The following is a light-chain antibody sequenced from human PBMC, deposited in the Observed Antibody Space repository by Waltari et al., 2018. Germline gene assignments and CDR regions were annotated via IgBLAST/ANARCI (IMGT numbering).Light chain of an antibody. CDR1: QSISRY. V-gene: IGKV3-20*01. J-gene: IGKJ1*01. Sequence: EIVFTQSPGPLSLSPGERATLSCRASQSISRYLVWYQQKPGQAPRLLIYEASRRATGIPDRFSGSGSESYFSLTISRLEPEDFAVYYCQNYERLPATFGQGTKVEIK. CDR3: QNYERLPAT. CDR2: EAS.